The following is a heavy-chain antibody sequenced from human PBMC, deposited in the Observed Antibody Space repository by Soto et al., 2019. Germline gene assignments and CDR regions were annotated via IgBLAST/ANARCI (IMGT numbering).Heavy chain of an antibody. CDR1: GFSLNTTRVG. Sequence: QVTLKESGPVLVRPTETLTLTCTVSGFSLNTTRVGVSWIRQPPGKAPEWLAHIFSIDEKSYSTSLMTRLTISTDISEGQVVLIMTNIDPLDTATYSCARIPSYGRTWEYYFYYYGMDVWGLGSTVTVSS. CDR3: ARIPSYGRTWEYYFYYYGMDV. D-gene: IGHD2-15*01. J-gene: IGHJ6*02. V-gene: IGHV2-26*01. CDR2: IFSIDEK.